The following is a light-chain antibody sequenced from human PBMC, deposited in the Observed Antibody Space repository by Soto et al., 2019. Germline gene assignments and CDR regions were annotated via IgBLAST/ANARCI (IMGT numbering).Light chain of an antibody. Sequence: PVLPQPASVLGSPGQSITISCTGTNSAFGGYNYVSWYQQHPGKAPELMIYEVSHRPSGVSNRFSGSKSDNTASLTISGLQAEDEADYYCSSYTSISTLYVFGTGTKVTVL. CDR2: EVS. CDR3: SSYTSISTLYV. J-gene: IGLJ1*01. V-gene: IGLV2-14*01. CDR1: NSAFGGYNY.